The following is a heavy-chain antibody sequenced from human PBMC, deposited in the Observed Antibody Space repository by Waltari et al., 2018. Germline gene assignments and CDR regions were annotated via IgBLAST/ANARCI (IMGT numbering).Heavy chain of an antibody. CDR1: GGSISSSHW. V-gene: IGHV4-4*02. CDR2: IYHSGST. D-gene: IGHD3-3*01. J-gene: IGHJ6*02. Sequence: QVQLQESGPGLVKPSGTLSLTCAVSGGSISSSHWWSSVRQPPGKGLEWIGEIYHSGSTNYNPSLKSRVTISVDKSKNQFSLKLSSVTAADTAVYYCARDQDFGVVKLIYGMDVWGQGTTVTVSS. CDR3: ARDQDFGVVKLIYGMDV.